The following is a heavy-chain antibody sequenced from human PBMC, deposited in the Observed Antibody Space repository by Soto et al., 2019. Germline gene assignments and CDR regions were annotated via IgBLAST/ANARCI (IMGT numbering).Heavy chain of an antibody. CDR3: ARDLGSMQHLGMGY. J-gene: IGHJ4*02. CDR1: GFTFSGFA. Sequence: GGSLRLSCEASGFTFSGFAMHWVRQAPGKGLEWAAVISYDGSNKYYADSVKGRFTISRDKSENTLYLQMDSLRAEDTAVYYCARDLGSMQHLGMGYWGQGTLVTVSS. V-gene: IGHV3-30-3*01. CDR2: ISYDGSNK. D-gene: IGHD3-10*01.